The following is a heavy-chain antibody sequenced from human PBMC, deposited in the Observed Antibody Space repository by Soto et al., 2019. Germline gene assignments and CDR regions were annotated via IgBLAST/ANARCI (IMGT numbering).Heavy chain of an antibody. CDR3: ASDFWSGYSPGFDY. Sequence: GGSLRLSCAASGFTFSSYSMNWVRQAPGKGLEWVSSISSSSSYIYYADSVKGRFTISRDNAKNSLYLQMNSLRAEDTAVYHCASDFWSGYSPGFDYWGQGTLVTVSS. V-gene: IGHV3-21*01. J-gene: IGHJ4*02. CDR2: ISSSSSYI. CDR1: GFTFSSYS. D-gene: IGHD3-3*01.